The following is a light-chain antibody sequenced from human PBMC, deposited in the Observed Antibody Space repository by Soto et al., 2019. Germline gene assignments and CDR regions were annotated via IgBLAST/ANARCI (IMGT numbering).Light chain of an antibody. CDR1: SSDVGAYNY. V-gene: IGLV2-8*01. Sequence: QSALTQPPSASGSPGQSVTISCTGTSSDVGAYNYVSWYQQHPGKAPKLMIYEVSKRPSGVPDRFSGSKSGNTASLTVSGLQAEDEADYYCSSYPGSNNLGVFGGGTKVTVL. CDR2: EVS. J-gene: IGLJ2*01. CDR3: SSYPGSNNLGV.